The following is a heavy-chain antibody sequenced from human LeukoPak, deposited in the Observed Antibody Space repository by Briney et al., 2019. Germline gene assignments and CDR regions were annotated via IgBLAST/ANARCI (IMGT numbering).Heavy chain of an antibody. V-gene: IGHV4-31*03. CDR3: ARGVYSYGFDY. CDR1: GSTISIGGDY. Sequence: PSETLSLICCVSGSTISIGGDYWSWIRQHPGKGPEWIGYIYYSGSTYYNPSLKSRVTISVDTSKNQFSLKLSSVTAADTAVYYCARGVYSYGFDYWDEGTLVTVSS. CDR2: IYYSGST. J-gene: IGHJ4*02. D-gene: IGHD5-18*01.